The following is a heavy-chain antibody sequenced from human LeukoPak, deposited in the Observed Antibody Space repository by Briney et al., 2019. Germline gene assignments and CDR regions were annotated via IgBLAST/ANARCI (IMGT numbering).Heavy chain of an antibody. CDR1: GFTFSSYG. J-gene: IGHJ4*02. Sequence: GGSLRLSCAASGFTFSSYGMSWVRQAPGKGLEWVSAISGSGGSTYYADSVKGRFTISRDNSKNTLYLQMNSLRAEDTAVYYCAKDLEGYYYGSGSPADYWGQGTLVSVSS. V-gene: IGHV3-23*01. CDR2: ISGSGGST. CDR3: AKDLEGYYYGSGSPADY. D-gene: IGHD3-10*01.